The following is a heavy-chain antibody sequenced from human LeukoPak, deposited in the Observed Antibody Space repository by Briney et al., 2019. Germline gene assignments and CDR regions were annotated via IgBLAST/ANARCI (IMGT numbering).Heavy chain of an antibody. J-gene: IGHJ4*02. V-gene: IGHV4-34*01. CDR1: GGSFSGYY. Sequence: SETLSLTCAVYGGSFSGYYWSWIRQPPGKGLEWIGEINHSGSTNYNPSLKSRVTTSVDTSKNQFSLKLSSVTAADTAVYYCAREPYSSSWYVVDYWGQGTLVTVSS. CDR3: AREPYSSSWYVVDY. CDR2: INHSGST. D-gene: IGHD6-13*01.